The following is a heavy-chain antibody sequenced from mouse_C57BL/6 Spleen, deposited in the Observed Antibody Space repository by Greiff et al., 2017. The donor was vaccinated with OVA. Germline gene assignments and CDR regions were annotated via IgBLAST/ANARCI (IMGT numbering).Heavy chain of an antibody. J-gene: IGHJ2*01. CDR1: GYTFTDYE. Sequence: QVQLQQSGAELVRPGASVTLSCKASGYTFTDYEMHWVKQTPVHGLEWIGAIDPETGGTAYNQKFKGKAILTADKSSSTAYMELRSLTSEDSAVYYCTRPSSLGSLCDYWGQGTTLTVSS. D-gene: IGHD3-1*01. CDR2: IDPETGGT. CDR3: TRPSSLGSLCDY. V-gene: IGHV1-15*01.